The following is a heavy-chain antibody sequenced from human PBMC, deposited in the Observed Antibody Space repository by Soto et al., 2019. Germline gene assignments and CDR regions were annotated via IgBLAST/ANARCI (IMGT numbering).Heavy chain of an antibody. J-gene: IGHJ5*02. Sequence: PSETLSLTCTVSGGSISGGGYYWSWIRQHPGKGLEWIGYIYYSGSTYYNPSLKSRVTISVDTSKNQFSLKLSSVTAADTAVYYCARESANCSGGSCWETVDPWGQGTLVTVSS. V-gene: IGHV4-31*03. CDR2: IYYSGST. CDR1: GGSISGGGYY. D-gene: IGHD2-15*01. CDR3: ARESANCSGGSCWETVDP.